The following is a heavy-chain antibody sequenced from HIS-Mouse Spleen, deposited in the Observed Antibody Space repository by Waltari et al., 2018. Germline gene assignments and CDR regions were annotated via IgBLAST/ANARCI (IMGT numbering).Heavy chain of an antibody. V-gene: IGHV4-39*07. D-gene: IGHD6-13*01. CDR2: IYYSGST. CDR1: GVSISSSSYY. CDR3: AREIPYSSSWYDWYFDL. J-gene: IGHJ2*01. Sequence: QLQLQESGPGLVKPSETLSLRGTVSGVSISSSSYYWGWIRQPPGKGLEWIGSIYYSGSTYYNPSLKSRVTISVDTSKNQFSLKLSSVTAADTAVYYCAREIPYSSSWYDWYFDLWGRGTLVTVSS.